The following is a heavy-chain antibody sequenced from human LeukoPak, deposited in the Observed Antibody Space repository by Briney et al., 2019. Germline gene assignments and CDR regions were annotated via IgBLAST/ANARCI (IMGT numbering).Heavy chain of an antibody. V-gene: IGHV4-39*07. Sequence: PSETLSLTCTVSGGSISIRNYYWAWLRQPPGRQLEWIGSVYSSGSLYYNPSLKSRVTISVDTSKNQFSLKLNSVTAPDTAVYYCARDRRQRHYFDLGGQGARVTVSS. J-gene: IGHJ4*02. CDR2: VYSSGSL. D-gene: IGHD1-1*01. CDR1: GGSISIRNYY. CDR3: ARDRRQRHYFDL.